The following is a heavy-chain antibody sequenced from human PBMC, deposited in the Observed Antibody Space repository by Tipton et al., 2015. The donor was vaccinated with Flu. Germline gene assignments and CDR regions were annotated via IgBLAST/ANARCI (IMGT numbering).Heavy chain of an antibody. CDR2: ISGSGGST. CDR1: GFTFSSYA. J-gene: IGHJ4*02. CDR3: AKDLRVRGVSPDC. Sequence: GSLRLSCAASGFTFSSYAMSWVRQAPGKGLEWVSAISGSGGSTYYADSVKGRFTISRDNPKNTLYLQMNSLRAEDTAVYYCAKDLRVRGVSPDCWGQGTLVTVSS. D-gene: IGHD3-10*01. V-gene: IGHV3-23*01.